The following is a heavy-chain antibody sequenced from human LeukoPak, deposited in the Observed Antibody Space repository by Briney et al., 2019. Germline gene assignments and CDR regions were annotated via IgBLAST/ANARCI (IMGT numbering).Heavy chain of an antibody. CDR1: GFTFSSYS. J-gene: IGHJ6*02. D-gene: IGHD6-13*01. V-gene: IGHV3-30*03. Sequence: GGSLRLSCAASGFTFSSYSMNWVRQAPGKGLEWVAVISYDGSNKYYADSVKGRFTISRDNSKNTLYLQMNSLRAEDTAVYYCARDKRPNSWTYYYYGMDVWGQGTTVTVSS. CDR2: ISYDGSNK. CDR3: ARDKRPNSWTYYYYGMDV.